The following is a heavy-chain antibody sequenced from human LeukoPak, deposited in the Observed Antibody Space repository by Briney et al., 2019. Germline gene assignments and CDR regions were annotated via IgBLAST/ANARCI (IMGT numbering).Heavy chain of an antibody. CDR1: GYTFTSYY. D-gene: IGHD3-22*01. CDR3: ARDRVEYYYDSSGYHGDAFDI. Sequence: ASVKVSCKASGYTFTSYYMHWLRQAPGHRLEWMGIINPSGSSRSYAQKFQGRVTMTTDTSTSTVYMELSSLRSEDTAVYYCARDRVEYYYDSSGYHGDAFDIWGQGTMVTVSS. CDR2: INPSGSSR. V-gene: IGHV1-46*01. J-gene: IGHJ3*02.